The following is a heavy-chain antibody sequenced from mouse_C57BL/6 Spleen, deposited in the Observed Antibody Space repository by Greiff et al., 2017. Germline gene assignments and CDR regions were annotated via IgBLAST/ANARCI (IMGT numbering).Heavy chain of an antibody. D-gene: IGHD2-5*01. CDR2: ISSGGDYI. CDR3: TRDPSTIVGFFDY. CDR1: GFTFSSYS. J-gene: IGHJ2*01. Sequence: EVQRVESGEGLVKPGGSLKLSCAASGFTFSSYSMSWVRQTPEKRLEWVAYISSGGDYIYYADTVKGRFTISRDNARNTLYLQMSSLKSEDTAMYYCTRDPSTIVGFFDYWGQGTTLTVSS. V-gene: IGHV5-9-1*02.